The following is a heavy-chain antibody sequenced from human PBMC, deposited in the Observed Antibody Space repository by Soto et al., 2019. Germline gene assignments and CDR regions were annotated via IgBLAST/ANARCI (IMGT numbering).Heavy chain of an antibody. Sequence: GSLRLSCAASGFTFNIYGMHWVRQAPDKGLEWVALISYDGSNQYYADSVKGRFTISRDNSKNTLFLQMNSLRADDTAVYYCAKDQASGQGSFDSWGQGTLVSVSS. J-gene: IGHJ4*02. CDR2: ISYDGSNQ. CDR3: AKDQASGQGSFDS. CDR1: GFTFNIYG. V-gene: IGHV3-30*18.